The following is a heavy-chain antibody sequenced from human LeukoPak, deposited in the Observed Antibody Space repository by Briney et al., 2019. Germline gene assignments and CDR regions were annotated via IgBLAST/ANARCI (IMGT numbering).Heavy chain of an antibody. Sequence: ASVKVSCKASGGTFSSYAISWVRQAPGQGLEWMGGIIPIFGTANYAQKLQGRVTMTTDTSTSTAYMELRSLRSDDTAVYYCARTRYSSGWYDYWGQGTLVTVSS. V-gene: IGHV1-69*05. J-gene: IGHJ4*02. CDR1: GGTFSSYA. D-gene: IGHD6-19*01. CDR2: IIPIFGTA. CDR3: ARTRYSSGWYDY.